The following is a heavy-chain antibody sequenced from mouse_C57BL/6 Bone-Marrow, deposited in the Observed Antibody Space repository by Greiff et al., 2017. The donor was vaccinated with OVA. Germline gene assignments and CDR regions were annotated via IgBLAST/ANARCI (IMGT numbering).Heavy chain of an antibody. D-gene: IGHD1-1*01. Sequence: QVQLQQPGAELVKPGASVKLSCKASGYTFTSYWMHWVKQRPGQGLEWIGMIHPNSGSTNYNEKFKSKATLTVDKSSSTAYMQLSSLTSEDSAVYYCARWDYYYGSDWYVDVWGTGTTVTVSS. CDR2: IHPNSGST. CDR3: ARWDYYYGSDWYVDV. CDR1: GYTFTSYW. J-gene: IGHJ1*03. V-gene: IGHV1-64*01.